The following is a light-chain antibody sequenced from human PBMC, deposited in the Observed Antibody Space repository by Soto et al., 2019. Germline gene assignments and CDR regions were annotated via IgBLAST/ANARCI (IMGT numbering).Light chain of an antibody. CDR3: QQYGSSPLT. CDR2: GAS. J-gene: IGKJ4*01. V-gene: IGKV3-20*01. Sequence: EILFTQPPSTLSLSPGERATLSRRASQSVSSSYLAWYQQKPGQAPRLLIYGASSRATGIPDRFSGSGSGTDFTLTISRLEPEDFAVYYCQQYGSSPLTFGGGTKVDIK. CDR1: QSVSSSY.